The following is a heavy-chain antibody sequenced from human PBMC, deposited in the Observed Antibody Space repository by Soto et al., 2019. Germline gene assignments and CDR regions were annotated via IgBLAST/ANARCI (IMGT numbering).Heavy chain of an antibody. D-gene: IGHD6-6*01. Sequence: QLQLQESGPVLVKPSETLSLTCAVSGGSVSSGGNYWGWIRQSPGKGLEWIGIVHDTGTTHYNPSLTSRVTISVDTSKNLFSLNVNSVTAADTAVYYCARGLSSPSAAGVWGQGTLVTVSS. CDR3: ARGLSSPSAAGV. CDR2: VHDTGTT. J-gene: IGHJ4*02. V-gene: IGHV4-39*01. CDR1: GGSVSSGGNY.